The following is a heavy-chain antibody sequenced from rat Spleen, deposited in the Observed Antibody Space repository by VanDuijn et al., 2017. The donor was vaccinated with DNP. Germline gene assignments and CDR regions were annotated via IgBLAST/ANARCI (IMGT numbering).Heavy chain of an antibody. CDR2: ISTSGDST. CDR1: GFSFSSYD. J-gene: IGHJ2*01. Sequence: EVQLVESGGGLVQPGRSLKLSCAASGFSFSSYDMAWVRQAPTKGLEWVASISTSGDSTYYRDSVKGRFTVSRDNAKSTLYLQMNSLRSEDMATYYCVRWNSGHFDYWGQGVMVTVSS. D-gene: IGHD4-3*01. CDR3: VRWNSGHFDY. V-gene: IGHV5-25*01.